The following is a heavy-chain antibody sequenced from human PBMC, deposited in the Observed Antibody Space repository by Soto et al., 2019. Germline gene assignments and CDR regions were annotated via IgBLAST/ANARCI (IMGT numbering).Heavy chain of an antibody. CDR3: ARDQDSSSGWYTFGAFDI. D-gene: IGHD6-19*01. CDR2: IYYSGST. CDR1: GGSISSGGYY. J-gene: IGHJ3*02. Sequence: PSETLSLTCTVSGGSISSGGYYWSWIRQHPGKGLEWIGYIYYSGSTYYNPSLKSRVTISVDTSKNQFSLKLSSVTAADTAVYYCARDQDSSSGWYTFGAFDIWGQGTMVTVSS. V-gene: IGHV4-31*03.